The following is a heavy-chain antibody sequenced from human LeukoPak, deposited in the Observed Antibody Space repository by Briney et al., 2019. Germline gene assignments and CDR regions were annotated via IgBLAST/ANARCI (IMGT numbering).Heavy chain of an antibody. CDR3: AKDIQDIVVVVAASALDY. CDR1: GFTFSSYA. CDR2: ISGSGGST. D-gene: IGHD2-15*01. Sequence: GGSLRLSCAASGFTFSSYAMSWVRQAPGKGLEWVSAISGSGGSTYYADSVKGRFTISRDNSKNTLYLQMNSLRAEDTAVYYCAKDIQDIVVVVAASALDYWGQGTLVTVSS. V-gene: IGHV3-23*01. J-gene: IGHJ4*02.